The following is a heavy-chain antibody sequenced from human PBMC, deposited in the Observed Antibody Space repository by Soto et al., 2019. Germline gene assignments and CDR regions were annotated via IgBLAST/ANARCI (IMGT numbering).Heavy chain of an antibody. V-gene: IGHV4-39*07. CDR1: VPSITSRPYS. CDR2: IYYSGST. D-gene: IGHD2-21*02. Sequence: SDTLSLTCTVPVPSITSRPYSSPCIRKSSGKGLEWIGSIYYSGSTYYNPSLKSRVTISVDTSKNQFSLKLSSVTAADTAVYYCARSGGDGTWRGGRRHYDFYLDVWGPGTTVT. J-gene: IGHJ6*02. CDR3: ARSGGDGTWRGGRRHYDFYLDV.